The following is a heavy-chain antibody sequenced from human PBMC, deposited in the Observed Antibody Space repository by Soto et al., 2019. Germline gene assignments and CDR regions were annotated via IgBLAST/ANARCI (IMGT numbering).Heavy chain of an antibody. Sequence: PSETLSLTCTVSGGSISSYYWSWIRQPPGKGLEWIGYIYYSGSTNYNPSLKSRVTISVDTSKNQYSLKLSSVTTADTAVYYCARSDGAISAAVNNWFDPWGQGTLVTVSS. CDR3: ARSDGAISAAVNNWFDP. V-gene: IGHV4-59*01. CDR2: IYYSGST. CDR1: GGSISSYY. J-gene: IGHJ5*02. D-gene: IGHD6-13*01.